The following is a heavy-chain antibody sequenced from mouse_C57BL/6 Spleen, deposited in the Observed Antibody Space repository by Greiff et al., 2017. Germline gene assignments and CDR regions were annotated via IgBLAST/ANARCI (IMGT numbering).Heavy chain of an antibody. Sequence: EVKLVESGGDLVKPGGSLKLSCAASGFTFSSYGMSWVRQTPDKRLAWVATISSGGSYTYYPDSVKGRFTISRDNAKNTLYLQMSSLKSEDTAMYYCARGDDGYYVFAYWGQGTLVTVSA. CDR2: ISSGGSYT. CDR1: GFTFSSYG. CDR3: ARGDDGYYVFAY. V-gene: IGHV5-6*01. D-gene: IGHD2-3*01. J-gene: IGHJ3*01.